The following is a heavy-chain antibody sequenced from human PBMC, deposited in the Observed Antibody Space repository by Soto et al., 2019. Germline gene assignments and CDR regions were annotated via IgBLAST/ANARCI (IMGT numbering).Heavy chain of an antibody. CDR3: ATRGWGYFDWLSARSGASWFDP. J-gene: IGHJ5*02. Sequence: SETLSLTCTVSVGSISSSSYYWVWIRQPPGKGLEWIGSIYYSGSTYYNPSLKSRVTISVDTSKNQFSLKLSSVTGADTAVYYCATRGWGYFDWLSARSGASWFDPWGQGTLVTVSS. D-gene: IGHD3-9*01. V-gene: IGHV4-39*01. CDR1: VGSISSSSYY. CDR2: IYYSGST.